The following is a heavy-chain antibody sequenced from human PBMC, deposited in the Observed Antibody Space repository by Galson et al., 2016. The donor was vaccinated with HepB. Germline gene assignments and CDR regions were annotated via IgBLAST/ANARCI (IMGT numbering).Heavy chain of an antibody. J-gene: IGHJ3*01. D-gene: IGHD2-8*02. CDR3: TIGGVGKYDALDV. CDR1: GFAVSTNY. CDR2: IYRSGST. Sequence: SLRLSCAASGFAVSTNYTTWVRQAPGKGLEWVSVIYRSGSTYYADSVKGRFTVSRDNSENTVYLQMNNLRADDTAVYYCTIGGVGKYDALDVWGQGAMVTVSS. V-gene: IGHV3-66*01.